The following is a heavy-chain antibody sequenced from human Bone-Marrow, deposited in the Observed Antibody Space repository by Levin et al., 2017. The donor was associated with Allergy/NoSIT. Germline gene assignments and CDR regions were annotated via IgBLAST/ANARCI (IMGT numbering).Heavy chain of an antibody. Sequence: PGGSLRLSCAASGFTFSSYAMHWVRQAPGKGLEWVAVISYDGSNKYYADSVKGRFTISRDNSKNTLYLQMNSLRAEDTAVYYCARDRREIAAPDYWGQGTLVTVSS. CDR1: GFTFSSYA. CDR3: ARDRREIAAPDY. CDR2: ISYDGSNK. D-gene: IGHD6-6*01. V-gene: IGHV3-30-3*01. J-gene: IGHJ4*02.